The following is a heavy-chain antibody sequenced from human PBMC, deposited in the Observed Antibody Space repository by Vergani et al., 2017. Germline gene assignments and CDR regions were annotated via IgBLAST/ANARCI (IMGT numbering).Heavy chain of an antibody. Sequence: QVQLQESGPGLVKPSETLSLTCTVSGGSISSYYWSWIRQPPGKGLEWIGYIYSSGSTNYNPSLKSRVTISVDTSKNQFSLKLSSVTAADTAGYYCARIDCSGGSCYSGGYFDYWGQGTLVTVSS. CDR2: IYSSGST. V-gene: IGHV4-59*01. CDR1: GGSISSYY. D-gene: IGHD2-15*01. CDR3: ARIDCSGGSCYSGGYFDY. J-gene: IGHJ4*02.